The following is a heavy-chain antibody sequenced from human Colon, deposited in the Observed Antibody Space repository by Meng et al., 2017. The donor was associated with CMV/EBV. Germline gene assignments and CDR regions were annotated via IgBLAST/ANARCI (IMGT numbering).Heavy chain of an antibody. D-gene: IGHD3-3*02. Sequence: GGSLRLSCTASGFTYDDYAMHWVRQTPGKGLEWVSGISWNSGNIAYADSVKGRFTISRDNAKNSLYLQMNSLRPGDMALYYCAKGHIGNGFLYYFDYWGQGTLVTVSS. V-gene: IGHV3-9*03. J-gene: IGHJ4*02. CDR2: ISWNSGNI. CDR3: AKGHIGNGFLYYFDY. CDR1: GFTYDDYA.